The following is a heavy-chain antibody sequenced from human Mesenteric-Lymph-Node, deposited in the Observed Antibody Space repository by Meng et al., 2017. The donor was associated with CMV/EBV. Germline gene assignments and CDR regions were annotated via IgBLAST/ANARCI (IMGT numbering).Heavy chain of an antibody. CDR2: IIPILDIT. J-gene: IGHJ4*02. CDR1: GGTCNRSA. D-gene: IGHD6-19*01. V-gene: IGHV1-69*04. CDR3: ARDFSGGWSPGLL. Sequence: CKASGGTCNRSAISWVRQATGQGHEWIGRIIPILDITSYAQRFQGRVTITADKTTSTAYMEVSNLRSEDTAVYYCARDFSGGWSPGLLWGQGTLVTVSS.